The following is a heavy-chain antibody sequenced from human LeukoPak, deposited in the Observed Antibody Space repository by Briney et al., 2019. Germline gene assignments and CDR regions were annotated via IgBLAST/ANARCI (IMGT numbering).Heavy chain of an antibody. D-gene: IGHD3-3*01. CDR3: ARGFLDFDS. CDR1: GFTFSSFG. CDR2: IWYDGSNT. J-gene: IGHJ4*02. V-gene: IGHV3-33*01. Sequence: GGSQSLSCVASGFTFSSFGMHWVRQAPGKGLEWVALIWYDGSNTYYADSVKGRFTISRDDSKNTVYLQMNSLRAEDTALYYCARGFLDFDSWGQGTLVIVSS.